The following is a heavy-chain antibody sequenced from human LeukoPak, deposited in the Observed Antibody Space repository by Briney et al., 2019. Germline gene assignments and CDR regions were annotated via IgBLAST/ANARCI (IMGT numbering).Heavy chain of an antibody. Sequence: ASVKDSCKASGYTFTSNYIHWVRQAPGQGLEWMGMIYPRDGSTSYAQKFQGRVTVTRDTSTSTVHMELSGLRSEETAVYYCARDQEGFDYWGQGALVTVSS. CDR2: IYPRDGST. CDR1: GYTFTSNY. V-gene: IGHV1-46*01. CDR3: ARDQEGFDY. J-gene: IGHJ4*02.